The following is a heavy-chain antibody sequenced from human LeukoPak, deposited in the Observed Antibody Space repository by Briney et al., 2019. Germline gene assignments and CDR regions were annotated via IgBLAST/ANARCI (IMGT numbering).Heavy chain of an antibody. CDR1: GFTFSSYS. J-gene: IGHJ3*02. CDR3: ARVLGYDFWSGTDAFDI. V-gene: IGHV3-21*01. D-gene: IGHD3-3*01. CDR2: ISSSSSYI. Sequence: GGSLRLSCAASGFTFSSYSMNWVRQAPGKGLEWVSSISSSSSYIYYADSVKGRFTISRDNAKNSLYLQMNSLRAEDTAVYYCARVLGYDFWSGTDAFDIWGQGTMVTVSS.